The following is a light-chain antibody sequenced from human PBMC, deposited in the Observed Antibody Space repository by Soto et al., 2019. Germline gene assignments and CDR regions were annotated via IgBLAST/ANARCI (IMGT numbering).Light chain of an antibody. J-gene: IGKJ4*01. CDR1: QSVSSN. CDR3: QQSFNWPPLT. Sequence: EIVLTQSPATLSVSPGERATLSCRASQSVSSNLAWYQQKPGQAPRLLMFGASTRATNIPARFSGSGSGTEFTLTISSLQSEDFAVYYCQQSFNWPPLTFGGGTKVEI. V-gene: IGKV3-15*01. CDR2: GAS.